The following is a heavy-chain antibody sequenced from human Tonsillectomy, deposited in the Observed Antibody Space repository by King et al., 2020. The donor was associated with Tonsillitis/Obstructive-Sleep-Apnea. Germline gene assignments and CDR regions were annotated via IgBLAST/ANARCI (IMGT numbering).Heavy chain of an antibody. Sequence: QLVQSGGGLVQPGGSLRLSCAASGFTFSSYAMSWVRQAPGKGLEWVSAISGSGDSTYYADSVKGRFTISRDNSKNTLYLQMNGLRAEDTAVYYCAKDRGRYSYGADYWGQRTLVTASS. CDR1: GFTFSSYA. CDR3: AKDRGRYSYGADY. J-gene: IGHJ4*02. D-gene: IGHD5-18*01. CDR2: ISGSGDST. V-gene: IGHV3-23*04.